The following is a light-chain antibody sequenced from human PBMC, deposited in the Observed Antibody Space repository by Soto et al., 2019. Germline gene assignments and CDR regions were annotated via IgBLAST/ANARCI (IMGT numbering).Light chain of an antibody. J-gene: IGKJ3*01. CDR2: DSS. CDR1: QSVGGS. CDR3: QQYNNWPVT. V-gene: IGKV3-15*01. Sequence: PWERATVSCRASQSVGGSSLAXYQXRXGXXXRXXXHDSSTRATGVPDRFSGRGYGTEFALTISSLQSEDFAVYYCQQYNNWPVTFGPGTKVDIK.